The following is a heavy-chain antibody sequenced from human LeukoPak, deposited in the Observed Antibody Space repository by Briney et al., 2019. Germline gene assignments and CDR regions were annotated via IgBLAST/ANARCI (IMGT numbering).Heavy chain of an antibody. J-gene: IGHJ4*02. CDR1: GFTFSSYG. Sequence: GGSLRLSCAASGFTFSSYGMHWVCQAPGKGLEWVAVIWYDGSNKYYADSVKGRFTISRDNSKNTLYLQMNSLRAEDTAVSYCAKGRGYSGYQKVDYWGQGTLVTVSS. D-gene: IGHD5-12*01. CDR2: IWYDGSNK. CDR3: AKGRGYSGYQKVDY. V-gene: IGHV3-33*06.